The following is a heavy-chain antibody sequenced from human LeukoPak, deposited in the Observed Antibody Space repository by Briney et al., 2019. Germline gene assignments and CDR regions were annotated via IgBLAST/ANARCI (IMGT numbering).Heavy chain of an antibody. V-gene: IGHV3-48*02. CDR2: ISSGSSTI. Sequence: GGSLRLSCAASGFTFSSYSLNWVRQAPGKGLEWVSYISSGSSTIFYADSVKGRFTISRDNAKNSLYLQMNSLRDEDTAVYYCAKTGGSNSWYTDSWGQGTLVTVSS. CDR3: AKTGGSNSWYTDS. J-gene: IGHJ4*02. CDR1: GFTFSSYS. D-gene: IGHD6-13*01.